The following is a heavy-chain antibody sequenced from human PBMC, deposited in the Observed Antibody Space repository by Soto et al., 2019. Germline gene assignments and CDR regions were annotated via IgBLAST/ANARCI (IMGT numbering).Heavy chain of an antibody. V-gene: IGHV4-34*01. Sequence: PSETLSLTCAVYGGSVNGYYWNWIRQPPGKGLEWIGEINHTGGTNYNPSLKSRVTISVDTSKNQFSLKLSSVTAADTAVYYCARGGGSSWYWEGPTYRYYFDYWGQGTLVTVSS. J-gene: IGHJ4*02. CDR2: INHTGGT. CDR1: GGSVNGYY. D-gene: IGHD6-13*01. CDR3: ARGGGSSWYWEGPTYRYYFDY.